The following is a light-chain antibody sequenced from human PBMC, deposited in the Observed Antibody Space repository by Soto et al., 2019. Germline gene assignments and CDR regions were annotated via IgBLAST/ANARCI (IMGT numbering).Light chain of an antibody. CDR3: QQYGSSPPWT. J-gene: IGKJ1*01. Sequence: EIVMTQSPGTLSLSPGERATLSCRASQSVSRSYLAWYQQKPDQAPRLLIYGASSRATGIPDRFSGSGSGTDFSLTISRLEPEDFVVYYCQQYGSSPPWTFGRGTKVEIK. CDR1: QSVSRSY. CDR2: GAS. V-gene: IGKV3-20*01.